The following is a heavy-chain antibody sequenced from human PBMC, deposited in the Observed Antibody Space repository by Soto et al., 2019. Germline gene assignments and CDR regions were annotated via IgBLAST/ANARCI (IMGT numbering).Heavy chain of an antibody. J-gene: IGHJ4*02. CDR1: GFIFSNYA. CDR2: IDTDGGGT. D-gene: IGHD3-9*01. CDR3: ATVFDVWAFDN. Sequence: GGSLRLSCAASGFIFSNYAMNWVRQAPGKGLEWVSRIDTDGGGTSYADSVKGRFTIPTDNAENTVYLQMNGLRVEDTAVYYCATVFDVWAFDNWGQGTLVTVSS. V-gene: IGHV3-74*01.